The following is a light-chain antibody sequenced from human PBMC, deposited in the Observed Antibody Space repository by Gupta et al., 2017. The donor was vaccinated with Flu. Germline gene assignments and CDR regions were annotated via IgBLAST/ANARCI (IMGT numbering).Light chain of an antibody. Sequence: LTLGQTASISCRSSLTLVHRNGNTSLHRFPHSRGQTPRRLLYQVSSRDSAVPDTSSGSGSGTAFTLKISRVVTDDHVVYYRILGTGWRYAFGQETRLEI. J-gene: IGKJ2*01. CDR3: ILGTGWRYA. V-gene: IGKV2-30*02. CDR1: LTLVHRNGNTS. CDR2: QVS.